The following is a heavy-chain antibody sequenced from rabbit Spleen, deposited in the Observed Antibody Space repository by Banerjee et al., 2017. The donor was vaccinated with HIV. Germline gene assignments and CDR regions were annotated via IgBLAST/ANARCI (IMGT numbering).Heavy chain of an antibody. CDR3: ARDGAGGSYFNL. CDR2: IDPVFGIT. Sequence: QLKESGGGLVQTGGSLKLSCKASGFTLSSYYMNWVRQAPGKGLEWIGYIDPVFGITYYANWVNGRFSISRENAQNTVYLQLNSLTAADTATYFCARDGAGGSYFNLWGQGTLVTVS. J-gene: IGHJ4*01. V-gene: IGHV1S7*01. D-gene: IGHD8-1*01. CDR1: GFTLSSYY.